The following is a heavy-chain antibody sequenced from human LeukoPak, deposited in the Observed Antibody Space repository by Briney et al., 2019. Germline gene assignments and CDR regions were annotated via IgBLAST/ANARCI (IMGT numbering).Heavy chain of an antibody. CDR1: GGSISSGDYY. CDR2: IYYSGST. D-gene: IGHD3-10*01. CDR3: ARAHGSGSYEYYFDY. V-gene: IGHV4-30-4*01. J-gene: IGHJ4*02. Sequence: PSETLSLTCTVSGGSISSGDYYWSWIRQPPGKGLEWIGYIYYSGSTYYNPSLKSRVTISVDTSKNQFSLKLSSVTAADTAVYYCARAHGSGSYEYYFDYWGQGTLVTVS.